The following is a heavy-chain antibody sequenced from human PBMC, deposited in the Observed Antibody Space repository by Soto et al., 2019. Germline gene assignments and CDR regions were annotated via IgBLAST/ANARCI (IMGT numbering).Heavy chain of an antibody. V-gene: IGHV4-39*01. CDR1: GDSIRKRDYY. J-gene: IGHJ4*02. CDR3: ASATYEDISSYSLDV. D-gene: IGHD3-22*01. Sequence: PSETLSLTCTVSGDSIRKRDYYWGWIRQPPGKGLEWIVSRYDDESTFYNPSLKRRVTVSIDTSKKQFSLKMTSVTAADMGVYYCASATYEDISSYSLDVWGQGTLVP. CDR2: RYDDEST.